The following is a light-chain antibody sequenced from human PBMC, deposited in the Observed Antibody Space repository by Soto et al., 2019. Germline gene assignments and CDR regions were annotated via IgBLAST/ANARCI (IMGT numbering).Light chain of an antibody. CDR1: QSVSLS. CDR3: QDRTGWEGWS. V-gene: IGKV3-11*01. CDR2: DAS. J-gene: IGKJ1*01. Sequence: ETELTQSPSGQTVTPGGRPTLYCRASQSVSLSVAWYQQKPGQAPRLLIYDASKRASGFPARFSGSGSGTDFTLTISSVVREEFAVYYCQDRTGWEGWSFGHGTKVDIK.